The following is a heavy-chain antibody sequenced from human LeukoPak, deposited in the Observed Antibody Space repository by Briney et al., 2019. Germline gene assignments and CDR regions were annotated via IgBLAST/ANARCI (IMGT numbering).Heavy chain of an antibody. J-gene: IGHJ4*02. Sequence: GGSLRLSCAASGFTFSSYAMSWVRQAPGKGLEWVSAIGGSGGSTYYTDSVKGRFTISRDNSKNTLYLRMNSLRAEDTAVYYCAKVTSGYDTRDYWGQGTLVTVSS. CDR2: IGGSGGST. CDR1: GFTFSSYA. V-gene: IGHV3-23*01. D-gene: IGHD5-12*01. CDR3: AKVTSGYDTRDY.